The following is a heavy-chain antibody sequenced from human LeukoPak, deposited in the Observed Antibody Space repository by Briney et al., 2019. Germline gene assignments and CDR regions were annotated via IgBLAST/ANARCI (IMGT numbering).Heavy chain of an antibody. V-gene: IGHV4-39*01. CDR1: GGSISSSSYY. Sequence: PSETLSLTCTVSGGSISSSSYYWGWIRQPPGKGLEWIGSIYYSGSTYYNPSLKSRVTISVDTSKNQFSLKLSSVTAADTAVYYCARHDSSGWRYYYYYMDVWGKGTTVTISS. J-gene: IGHJ6*03. CDR3: ARHDSSGWRYYYYYMDV. CDR2: IYYSGST. D-gene: IGHD6-19*01.